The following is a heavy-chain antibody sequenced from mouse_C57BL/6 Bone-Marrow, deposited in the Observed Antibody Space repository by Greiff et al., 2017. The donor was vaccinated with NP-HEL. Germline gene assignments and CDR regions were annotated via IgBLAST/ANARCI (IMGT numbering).Heavy chain of an antibody. CDR1: GFTFSSYG. D-gene: IGHD1-1*01. CDR3: ARRGLYDYGSSYNDYYAMDY. J-gene: IGHJ4*01. Sequence: EVKLMESGGDLVKPGGSLKLSCAASGFTFSSYGMSWVRQTPDKRLEWVATISSGGSYTYYPDSVKGRFTISRDNAKNTLYLQMSSLKSEDTAMYYCARRGLYDYGSSYNDYYAMDYWGQGTSVTVAS. CDR2: ISSGGSYT. V-gene: IGHV5-6*02.